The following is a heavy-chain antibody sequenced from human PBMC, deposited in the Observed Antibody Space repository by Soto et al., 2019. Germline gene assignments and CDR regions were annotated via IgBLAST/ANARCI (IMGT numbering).Heavy chain of an antibody. CDR2: ISSSSSYT. CDR3: ARDHDILTGPYYGMDV. J-gene: IGHJ6*02. Sequence: PGGSLRLSCAASGFTFSDYYMSWIRQAPGKGLEWVSYISSSSSYTNYADSVKGRFTISRDNAKNSLYLQMNSLRAEDTAVYYCARDHDILTGPYYGMDVWGQGTTVTVSS. V-gene: IGHV3-11*06. D-gene: IGHD3-9*01. CDR1: GFTFSDYY.